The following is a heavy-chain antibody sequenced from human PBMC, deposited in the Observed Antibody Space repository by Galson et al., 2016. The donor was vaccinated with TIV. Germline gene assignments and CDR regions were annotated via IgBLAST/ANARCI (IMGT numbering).Heavy chain of an antibody. CDR1: GFTFNNYA. CDR3: AKRINYGGDAFEN. CDR2: ISGSGGVT. V-gene: IGHV3-23*01. J-gene: IGHJ3*02. D-gene: IGHD4-23*01. Sequence: SLRLSCAASGFTFNNYAMSWVRQAPGKGLEWVSGISGSGGVTSFADSVKGRFTISRDNSKNTLYLQLNSLRAEDTAVYYCAKRINYGGDAFENWGQGTMVTVSS.